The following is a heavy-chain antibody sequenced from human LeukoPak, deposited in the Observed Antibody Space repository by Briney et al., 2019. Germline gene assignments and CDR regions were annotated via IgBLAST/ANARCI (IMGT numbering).Heavy chain of an antibody. J-gene: IGHJ4*02. CDR2: ISYDGSNK. V-gene: IGHV3-30-3*01. CDR3: LARYSSGWSFDY. D-gene: IGHD6-19*01. CDR1: GFTFSDAW. Sequence: GGSLRLSCAASGFTFSDAWMTWVRQAPGKGLEWVAVISYDGSNKYYADSVKGRFTISRDNSKNTLYLQMNSLRAEDTAVYYCLARYSSGWSFDYWGQGTLVTVSS.